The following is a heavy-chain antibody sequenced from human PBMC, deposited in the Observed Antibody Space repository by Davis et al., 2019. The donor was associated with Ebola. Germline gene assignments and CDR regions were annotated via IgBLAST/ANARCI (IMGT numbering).Heavy chain of an antibody. CDR3: ARSGLSFGVVKYHYGMDV. J-gene: IGHJ6*04. V-gene: IGHV3-23*01. CDR1: GFTFSNFA. Sequence: GESLKISCAASGFTFSNFAMSWVRQAPGKGLEWVSTISGSATSTYYADSLKGRFTISRDNSKKTMYLQMNSLRAEDTAVYYCARSGLSFGVVKYHYGMDVWGKGTTVTVSS. D-gene: IGHD3-3*01. CDR2: ISGSATST.